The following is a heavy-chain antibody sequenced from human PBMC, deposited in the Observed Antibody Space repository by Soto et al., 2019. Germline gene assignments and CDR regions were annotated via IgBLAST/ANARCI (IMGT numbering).Heavy chain of an antibody. CDR3: ASAGYPKVYGMDV. CDR2: IDPSDSYR. J-gene: IGHJ6*02. D-gene: IGHD6-13*01. V-gene: IGHV5-10-1*01. Sequence: GESLKISCKGSGDSFNNYWISWMRQMPGKGLEWMGRIDPSDSYRTYNPAFQGHVTISVDKSISTAYLQWSSLKASDTAIYYCASAGYPKVYGMDVWGQGTTVTVSS. CDR1: GDSFNNYW.